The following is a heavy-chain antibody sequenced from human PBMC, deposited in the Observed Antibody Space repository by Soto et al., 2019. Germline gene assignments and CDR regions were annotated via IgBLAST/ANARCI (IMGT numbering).Heavy chain of an antibody. Sequence: EVQLVESGGGVVKPGGSLRLSCATSGFTFSNAWMSWVRQAPGKGLEWVGRIKSKTDSGTTDYAAPVKGRFTISRDDSKNTLYLQENSLKSEDTAVYYCTTDYYYDTSGSWVSSFDYWGQGTLVTVSS. J-gene: IGHJ4*02. CDR2: IKSKTDSGTT. D-gene: IGHD3-22*01. CDR1: GFTFSNAW. V-gene: IGHV3-15*01. CDR3: TTDYYYDTSGSWVSSFDY.